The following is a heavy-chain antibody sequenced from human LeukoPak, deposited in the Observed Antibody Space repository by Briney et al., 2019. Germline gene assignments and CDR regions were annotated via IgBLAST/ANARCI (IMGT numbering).Heavy chain of an antibody. CDR3: ARNYGSGSLIDY. CDR1: GYTFTSYY. V-gene: IGHV1-46*01. Sequence: VASVKVSCKASGYTFTSYYMHWVRQAPGQGLEWMGIINPSGGSTSYAQKFQGRVTMTTDTSTSTAYMELRSLRSDDTAVYYCARNYGSGSLIDYWGQGTLVIVSS. D-gene: IGHD3-10*01. J-gene: IGHJ4*02. CDR2: INPSGGST.